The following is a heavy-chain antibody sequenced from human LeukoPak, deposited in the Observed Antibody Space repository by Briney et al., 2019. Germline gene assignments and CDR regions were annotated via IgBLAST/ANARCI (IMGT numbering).Heavy chain of an antibody. CDR3: ARAPWCYYDSSGYYYRDYYYYMDV. CDR1: GGSISSYY. J-gene: IGHJ6*03. V-gene: IGHV4-59*01. D-gene: IGHD3-22*01. CDR2: IYYSGST. Sequence: SETLSLTCTVSGGSISSYYWSWIRQPPGKGLEWIGYIYYSGSTNYNPSLKSRVTISVDTSKNQFSLKLSSVAAADTAVYYCARAPWCYYDSSGYYYRDYYYYMDVWGKGTTVTVSS.